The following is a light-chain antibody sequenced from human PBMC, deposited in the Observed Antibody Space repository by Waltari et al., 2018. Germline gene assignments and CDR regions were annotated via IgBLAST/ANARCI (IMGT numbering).Light chain of an antibody. J-gene: IGKJ1*01. CDR3: QHGSSYFWT. CDR2: QAS. Sequence: DIQMTQSPSTVSASVGDRVTITCRASQSISDWLAWYQQKPGKAPKFLIYQASNLASGVPSRFSGSGFGTEVTLTISGLQPDDFATYHCQHGSSYFWTFGQGTKVE. V-gene: IGKV1-5*03. CDR1: QSISDW.